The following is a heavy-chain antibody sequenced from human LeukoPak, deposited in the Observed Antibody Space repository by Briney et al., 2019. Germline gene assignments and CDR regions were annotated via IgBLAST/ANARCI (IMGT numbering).Heavy chain of an antibody. V-gene: IGHV3-21*01. CDR2: ISSSSSYI. CDR1: GFTFSSYS. Sequence: GGSLRLSCAASGFTFSSYSMNWVRQAPGKGLEWVSSISSSSSYIYYADSVKGRFTISRDNAKNSLYLQMNSLRAEDTAVYYCARGRWELLRVSLDAFDIWGQGTMVTVSS. CDR3: ARGRWELLRVSLDAFDI. D-gene: IGHD1-26*01. J-gene: IGHJ3*02.